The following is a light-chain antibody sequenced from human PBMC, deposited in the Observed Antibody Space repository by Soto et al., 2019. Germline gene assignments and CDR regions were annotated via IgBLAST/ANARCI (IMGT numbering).Light chain of an antibody. CDR3: QHYGSFNT. CDR2: GAS. Sequence: EIVLTQSPGTLSLSPGERASLSCRTSQSLDSSFLAWYQQKPGQAPRLLIYGASTRASGTPDRISGSGSGTDFTLTISRLEPEDFAVYYCQHYGSFNTFAGGTKVDIK. CDR1: QSLDSSF. J-gene: IGKJ4*01. V-gene: IGKV3-20*01.